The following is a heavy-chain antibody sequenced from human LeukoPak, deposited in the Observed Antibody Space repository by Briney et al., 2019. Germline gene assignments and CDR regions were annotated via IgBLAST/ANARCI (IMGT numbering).Heavy chain of an antibody. CDR1: GYSFTSYW. V-gene: IGHV5-51*01. CDR2: SYPGDSDT. D-gene: IGHD6-6*01. CDR3: ARQDGGSSSSGLSFDY. J-gene: IGHJ4*02. Sequence: GESLKISCKASGYSFTSYWIGWVRQMPGKGLEWMGISYPGDSDTRYSPSFQGQVTISADKSISTAYLQWSSLKASDTAMYYCARQDGGSSSSGLSFDYWGQGTLVTVSS.